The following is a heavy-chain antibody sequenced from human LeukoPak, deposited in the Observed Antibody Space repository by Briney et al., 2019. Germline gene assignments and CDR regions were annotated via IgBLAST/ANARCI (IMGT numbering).Heavy chain of an antibody. CDR3: ARVSPRPARLAPHFDI. Sequence: PSETLSLTCTVSGGSISSYYWSWIRQPPGKGLEWIGYIYYSGSTNYNPSLKSRVTISVDTSKNQFSLKLSSVTAADTAVYYCARVSPRPARLAPHFDIWGQGTMVTVSS. V-gene: IGHV4-59*01. CDR1: GGSISSYY. CDR2: IYYSGST. J-gene: IGHJ3*02. D-gene: IGHD3-3*02.